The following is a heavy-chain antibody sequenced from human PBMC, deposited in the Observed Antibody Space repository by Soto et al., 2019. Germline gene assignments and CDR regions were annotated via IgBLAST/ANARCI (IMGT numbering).Heavy chain of an antibody. Sequence: ASVKVSCKASGYTFTSYGISWVRQAPGQGLEWMGWISAYNGNTNYAQKLQGRVTMTTDTSTSTAYMELRSLRSDDKAVYYCARSSSFFGVLIREFDFDYWCQAILVTVS. J-gene: IGHJ4*02. CDR2: ISAYNGNT. D-gene: IGHD3-3*01. CDR3: ARSSSFFGVLIREFDFDY. V-gene: IGHV1-18*01. CDR1: GYTFTSYG.